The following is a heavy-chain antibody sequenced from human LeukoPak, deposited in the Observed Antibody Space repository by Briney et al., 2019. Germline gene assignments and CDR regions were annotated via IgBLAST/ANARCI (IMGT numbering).Heavy chain of an antibody. J-gene: IGHJ4*02. CDR2: ISGSGGST. V-gene: IGHV3-23*01. D-gene: IGHD1-26*01. CDR3: AKDTGVGAIRDFEFDY. CDR1: RLTFSTYA. Sequence: GGSLRLSCAASRLTFSTYAMSWVRQAPGKGLEWVSAISGSGGSTYYADSVKGRFTISRDNSKNTLYLQMNSLRAEDTAVYYCAKDTGVGAIRDFEFDYWGQGTLVTVSS.